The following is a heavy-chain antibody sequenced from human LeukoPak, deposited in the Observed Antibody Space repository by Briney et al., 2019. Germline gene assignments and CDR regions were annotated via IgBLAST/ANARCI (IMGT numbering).Heavy chain of an antibody. D-gene: IGHD2-2*01. J-gene: IGHJ4*02. Sequence: GGSLRLSCAASGFTFSSYAMHWVRQAPGKGLEWVAVISYDGSNKYYADSVKGRFTISRDNSKNTLYLQMNSLRAEDTAVYYCARDLGFCSSTSCYASFDYGGQETLVTVSS. CDR3: ARDLGFCSSTSCYASFDY. V-gene: IGHV3-30-3*01. CDR2: ISYDGSNK. CDR1: GFTFSSYA.